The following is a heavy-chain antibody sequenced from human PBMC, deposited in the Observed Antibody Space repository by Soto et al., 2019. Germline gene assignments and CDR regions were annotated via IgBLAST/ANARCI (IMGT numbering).Heavy chain of an antibody. CDR2: TYYRPKWNN. CDR3: AREVGDSSSWYFVY. D-gene: IGHD6-13*01. V-gene: IGHV6-1*01. CDR1: GDSVSRNSDA. Sequence: SETLSLTCAIYGDSVSRNSDACNWVRQSPSRGLEWLGRTYYRPKWNNDYAVSVKRRITINPDTSKNQFSLQVNSVTHEDTAVYYSAREVGDSSSWYFVYWGQAAVITASS. J-gene: IGHJ4*02.